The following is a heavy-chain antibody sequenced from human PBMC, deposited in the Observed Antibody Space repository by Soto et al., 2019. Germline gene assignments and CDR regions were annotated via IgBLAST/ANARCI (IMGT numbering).Heavy chain of an antibody. CDR2: INHSGST. V-gene: IGHV4-34*01. J-gene: IGHJ4*02. CDR1: GGSFSGYY. CDR3: AADYYDSSGYF. D-gene: IGHD3-22*01. Sequence: SETLSLTCAVYGGSFSGYYWSWIRQPPGKGLEWIGEINHSGSTNYNPSLKSRVAISVDTSKNQFSLKLSSVTAADTAVYYCAADYYDSSGYFRGQGTLVTVSS.